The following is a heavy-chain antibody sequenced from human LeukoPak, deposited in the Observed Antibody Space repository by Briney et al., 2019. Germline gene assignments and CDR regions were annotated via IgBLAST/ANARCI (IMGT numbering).Heavy chain of an antibody. J-gene: IGHJ3*02. CDR3: ARETGIVGAPRALDI. Sequence: GGSLRLSCAASGFTFSSYAMHWVRQAPGKGLEWVAVISYDGSNKYYADSVKGRFTISRDNSRNTLYLQMNSLRAEDTAVYYCARETGIVGAPRALDIWGQGTMVTVSS. V-gene: IGHV3-30*04. D-gene: IGHD1-26*01. CDR1: GFTFSSYA. CDR2: ISYDGSNK.